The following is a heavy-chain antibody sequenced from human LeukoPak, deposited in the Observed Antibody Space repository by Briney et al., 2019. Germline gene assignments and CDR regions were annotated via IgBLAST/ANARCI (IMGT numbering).Heavy chain of an antibody. J-gene: IGHJ4*02. Sequence: GASVKVSCKASGYTLTGYYMHWVRQAPGQGLEWMGIINPSGGSTSSAQKFQGRVTMTRDTSTSTVYMELSSLRSEDTAVYYCARGRQLVRYYFDYWGQGTLVTVSS. CDR1: GYTLTGYY. D-gene: IGHD6-6*01. CDR2: INPSGGST. CDR3: ARGRQLVRYYFDY. V-gene: IGHV1-46*01.